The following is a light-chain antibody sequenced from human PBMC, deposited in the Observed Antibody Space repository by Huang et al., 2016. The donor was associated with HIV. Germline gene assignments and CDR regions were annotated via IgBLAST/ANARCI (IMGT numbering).Light chain of an antibody. CDR3: QQYGNSPLT. V-gene: IGKV3-20*01. CDR2: GAT. Sequence: ETVLTQSPGILSSSPVERATLSCRASQRVSTDYLAWYQQKPGQAPRLLIHGATVRATGIPDRFSGSGSGTDFTLTINRLEPEDFALYYCQQYGNSPLTFGGGTEVEIK. CDR1: QRVSTDY. J-gene: IGKJ4*01.